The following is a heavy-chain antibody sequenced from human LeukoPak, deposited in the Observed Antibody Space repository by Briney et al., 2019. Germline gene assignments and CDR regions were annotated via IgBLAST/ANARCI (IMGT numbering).Heavy chain of an antibody. CDR3: ARGYCTSGTCYSGDY. J-gene: IGHJ4*02. D-gene: IGHD2-15*01. Sequence: GGSLRLSCAASGFTFSSYEMNWVRQAPGKGLEWVGRSRNKAQSYTTEYAASVKGRFTLSRDDSKNSLYLQMNNLKTEDTAVYYCARGYCTSGTCYSGDYWGRGTLVTVSS. CDR2: SRNKAQSYTT. CDR1: GFTFSSYE. V-gene: IGHV3-72*01.